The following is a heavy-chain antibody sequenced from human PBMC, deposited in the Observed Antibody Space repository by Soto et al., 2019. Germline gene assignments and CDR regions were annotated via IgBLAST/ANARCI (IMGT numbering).Heavy chain of an antibody. CDR3: ARDRSGYDRYYYGMDV. D-gene: IGHD5-12*01. CDR1: GFTFSDYY. V-gene: IGHV3-11*01. CDR2: ISSSGSPI. Sequence: QVQLVESGGGLVKPGGSLRLSCAASGFTFSDYYMIWIRQAPGKGLECVSYISSSGSPIYYADSVTGRFTISRDNAKNSLYLQMTSLRAEDTAVYFCARDRSGYDRYYYGMDVWGQGTTVTVSS. J-gene: IGHJ6*02.